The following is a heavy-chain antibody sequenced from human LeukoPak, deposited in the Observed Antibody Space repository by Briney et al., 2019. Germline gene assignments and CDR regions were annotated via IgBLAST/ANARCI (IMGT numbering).Heavy chain of an antibody. Sequence: PGGSLRLSCAASGFTFDDYGMSWVRQAPGKGLEWVSGISGGGVSTYYADSVKGRFTISRDNSKNTLYLQMNSLRAEDTAVYYCARKVAAPDYWGQGTLVTVSS. J-gene: IGHJ4*02. CDR3: ARKVAAPDY. V-gene: IGHV3-23*01. CDR1: GFTFDDYG. D-gene: IGHD6-19*01. CDR2: ISGGGVST.